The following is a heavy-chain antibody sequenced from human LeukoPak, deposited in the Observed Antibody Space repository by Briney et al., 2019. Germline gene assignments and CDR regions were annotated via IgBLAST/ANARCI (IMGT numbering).Heavy chain of an antibody. CDR3: ARHETYYYGMDV. CDR2: IYYSGST. V-gene: IGHV4-59*08. CDR1: GGSISTYY. Sequence: SETLSLTCTVSGGSISTYYWSWIRQSPGKGLEWIGYIYYSGSTNYNPSLKSRVTISVDTSKNQFSLKLSSVTPADTAVYYRARHETYYYGMDVWGQGTTVTVSS. J-gene: IGHJ6*02.